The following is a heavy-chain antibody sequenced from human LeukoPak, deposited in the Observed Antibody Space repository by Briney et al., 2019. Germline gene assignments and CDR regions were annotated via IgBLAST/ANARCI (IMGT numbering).Heavy chain of an antibody. Sequence: GGSLRLSCAASGFTFSRYSMNWVRQAPGKGLEWVSSISSSSSYIYYADSVKGRFTISRDNAKNSLYLQMNSLRAEDTAVYYCARDFITGTTYRWGQGTLVTVSS. CDR1: GFTFSRYS. V-gene: IGHV3-21*01. CDR2: ISSSSSYI. J-gene: IGHJ4*02. CDR3: ARDFITGTTYR. D-gene: IGHD1-20*01.